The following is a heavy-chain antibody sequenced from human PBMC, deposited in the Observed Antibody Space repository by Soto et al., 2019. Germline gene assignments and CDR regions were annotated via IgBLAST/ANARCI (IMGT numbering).Heavy chain of an antibody. CDR1: GYTFTTHG. CDR3: ARDLRYCRSGTCYRAWFDP. V-gene: IGHV1-18*01. D-gene: IGHD2-15*01. J-gene: IGHJ5*02. CDR2: VRGDNGHT. Sequence: QVQLVQSGAEVKKPGASVKVSCKASGYTFTTHGISWVRQVPGQGLEWMGWVRGDNGHTNYAQSLQGRVTMTTDTSTTTAYMELRSLRSDDTAVYYWARDLRYCRSGTCYRAWFDPWGQGTLVTVCS.